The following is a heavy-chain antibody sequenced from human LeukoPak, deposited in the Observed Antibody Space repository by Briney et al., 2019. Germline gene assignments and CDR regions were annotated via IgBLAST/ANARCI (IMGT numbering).Heavy chain of an antibody. CDR1: GFTFSDYY. J-gene: IGHJ4*02. CDR3: ASGWSTYYFDY. V-gene: IGHV3-11*06. D-gene: IGHD6-19*01. CDR2: ISSSSSYT. Sequence: PGGSLRLSCAASGFTFSDYYMSWIRQAPGKGLEWVSYISSSSSYTNYADSVKGRFTISRDNAKNSLYLQMNSLRAEDTAVYYCASGWSTYYFDYWGQGTLVTVPS.